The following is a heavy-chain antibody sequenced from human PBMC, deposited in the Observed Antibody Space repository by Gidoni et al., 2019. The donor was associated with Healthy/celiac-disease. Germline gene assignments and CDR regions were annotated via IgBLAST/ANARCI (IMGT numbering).Heavy chain of an antibody. Sequence: TFSSYAIRWVRQAPGQRLEWMGGIIPSFGTANYAQKFQGRVTITADESTSTAYMELRRLSSEDTAVSDCAIEGGASDRSGYPRTGSFDDWGQGTLVTVSS. CDR3: AIEGGASDRSGYPRTGSFDD. CDR1: TFSSYA. J-gene: IGHJ4*02. CDR2: IIPSFGTA. D-gene: IGHD3-22*01. V-gene: IGHV1-69*01.